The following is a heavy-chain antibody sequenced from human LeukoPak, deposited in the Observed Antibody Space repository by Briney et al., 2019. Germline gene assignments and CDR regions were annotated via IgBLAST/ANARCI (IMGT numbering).Heavy chain of an antibody. CDR3: AREGIAARGFDY. V-gene: IGHV3-74*01. J-gene: IGHJ4*02. D-gene: IGHD6-6*01. CDR1: GFTFSSYW. CDR2: INTDGSST. Sequence: SGGSLRLSCAASGFTFSSYWMHWVRQAPGKGLVWVSRINTDGSSTSYADSVKGRFTISRDNAKNTLYLQMNSLRAEDTAVYYCAREGIAARGFDYWGQGTLVTVSS.